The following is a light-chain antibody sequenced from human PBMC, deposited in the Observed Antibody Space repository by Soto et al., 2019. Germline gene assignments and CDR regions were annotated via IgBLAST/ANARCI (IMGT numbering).Light chain of an antibody. J-gene: IGKJ1*01. CDR3: QQYGSSPPWT. Sequence: EIVMTQSPATLSVSPGEGATLSCRASQSVSSSYLAWYQQKPGQAPRLLIYGASSRATGIPDRFSGSGSGTDFTLTISRLEPEDFAVYYCQQYGSSPPWTFGQGTKVDI. V-gene: IGKV3-20*01. CDR1: QSVSSSY. CDR2: GAS.